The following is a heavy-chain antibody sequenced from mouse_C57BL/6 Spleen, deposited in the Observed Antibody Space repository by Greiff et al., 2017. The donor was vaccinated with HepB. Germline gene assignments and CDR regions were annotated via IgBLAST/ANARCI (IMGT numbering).Heavy chain of an antibody. D-gene: IGHD3-2*02. V-gene: IGHV1-39*01. CDR3: ARGGQLRPHFDY. J-gene: IGHJ2*01. CDR1: GYSFTDYN. CDR2: INPNYGTT. Sequence: EVKLVESGPELVKPGASVKISCKASGYSFTDYNMNWVKQSNGKSLEWIGVINPNYGTTSYNQKFKGKATLTVDQSSSTAYMQLNSLTSEDSAVYDCARGGQLRPHFDYWGQGTTLTVSS.